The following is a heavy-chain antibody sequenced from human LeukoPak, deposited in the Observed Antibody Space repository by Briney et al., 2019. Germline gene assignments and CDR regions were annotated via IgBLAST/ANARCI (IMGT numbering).Heavy chain of an antibody. D-gene: IGHD2-2*01. CDR1: GGTFSSYA. CDR2: IIPIFGTA. V-gene: IGHV1-69*13. J-gene: IGHJ5*02. Sequence: SVKVSCKASGGTFSSYAISWVRQAPGQGLEWMGGIIPIFGTANYAQKFQGRVTITADESTSTAYMELRSRRSEDTAVYFCARGQIVVVPATMGYSWFDPWGQGTLVTVSS. CDR3: ARGQIVVVPATMGYSWFDP.